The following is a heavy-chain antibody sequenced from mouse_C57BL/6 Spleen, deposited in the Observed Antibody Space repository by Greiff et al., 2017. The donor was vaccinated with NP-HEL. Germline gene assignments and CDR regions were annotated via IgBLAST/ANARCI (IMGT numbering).Heavy chain of an antibody. CDR3: TRYYYGSEGFFDY. CDR1: GYTFTDYE. Sequence: VQLQQSGAELVRPGASVTLSCKASGYTFTDYEMHWVKQTPVHGLEWIGAIDPETGGTAYNQKFKGKAILTADKSSSTAYMELRSLTSEDSAVYYCTRYYYGSEGFFDYWGQGTTLTVSS. D-gene: IGHD1-1*01. CDR2: IDPETGGT. J-gene: IGHJ2*01. V-gene: IGHV1-15*01.